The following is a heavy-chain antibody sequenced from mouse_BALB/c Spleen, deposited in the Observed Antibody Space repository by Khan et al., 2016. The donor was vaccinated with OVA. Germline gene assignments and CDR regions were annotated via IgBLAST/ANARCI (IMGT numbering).Heavy chain of an antibody. D-gene: IGHD1-1*01. CDR1: GFSLTSFG. CDR3: AIGSGSYVWYFDG. J-gene: IGHJ1*01. Sequence: QVQLKQSGPGLVQPSQSLSITCTVTGFSLTSFGVHWVRQSPGKGLEWLGVIWRGGSTDYNAAFMSRLSLTKDNSKSQVFFKMNTLQGDDTAIYYSAIGSGSYVWYFDGWGAGTTVTVSS. CDR2: IWRGGST. V-gene: IGHV2-5*01.